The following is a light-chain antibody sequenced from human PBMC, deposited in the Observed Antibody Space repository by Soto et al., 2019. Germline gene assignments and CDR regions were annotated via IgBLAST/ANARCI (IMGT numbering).Light chain of an antibody. CDR3: QSYDSSLSGSV. J-gene: IGLJ3*02. CDR1: RSNIGAGYD. Sequence: QSVLTQPPSVSAAPGQRVPISCTGSRSNIGAGYDVHWYQQLPGTAPKLLIYGNSNRPSGVPDRFSGSKSGTSSSLAITGLQAEDEADYYCQSYDSSLSGSVVVGGTKVTVL. V-gene: IGLV1-40*01. CDR2: GNS.